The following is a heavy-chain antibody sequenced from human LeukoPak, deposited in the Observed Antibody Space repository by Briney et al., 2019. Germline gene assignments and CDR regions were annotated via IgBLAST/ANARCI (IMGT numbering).Heavy chain of an antibody. Sequence: SETLSLTCTVSGGSISSYYWSWIRQPPWKGLEWIGYIYYSGSTNYNPSLKSRVTISVDTSKNQFSLKLSSVTAADTAVYYCARIAVADYYFDYWGQGTLVTVSS. CDR2: IYYSGST. CDR1: GGSISSYY. D-gene: IGHD6-19*01. J-gene: IGHJ4*02. CDR3: ARIAVADYYFDY. V-gene: IGHV4-59*08.